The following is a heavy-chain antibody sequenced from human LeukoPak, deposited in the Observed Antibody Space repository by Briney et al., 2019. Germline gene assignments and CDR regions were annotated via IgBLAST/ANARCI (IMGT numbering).Heavy chain of an antibody. V-gene: IGHV3-48*03. J-gene: IGHJ3*02. Sequence: PGGSLRLSCAASGFTFRSYEMNWVRQAPGKGLEWVSYISSSGSTIYYADSVKGRFTISRDNAKNSLYLQMNSLRAEDTAVYYCAKDLTPRDSRSWYTDAFDIWGRGTMVTVSS. CDR2: ISSSGSTI. D-gene: IGHD6-13*01. CDR3: AKDLTPRDSRSWYTDAFDI. CDR1: GFTFRSYE.